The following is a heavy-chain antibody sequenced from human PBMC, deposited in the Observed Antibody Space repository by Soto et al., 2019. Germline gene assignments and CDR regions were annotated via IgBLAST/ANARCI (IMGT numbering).Heavy chain of an antibody. CDR2: IYYSGST. J-gene: IGHJ6*02. CDR1: GGSISSYY. V-gene: IGHV4-59*01. CDR3: ARDYLGSAYYYYGMDV. Sequence: PSETLSLTCTVSGGSISSYYWSWIRQPPGKGLEWIGYIYYSGSTNYNPSLKSRVTISVDTSKNQFSLKLSSVTAADSAVYYCARDYLGSAYYYYGMDVWGQGTTVTVSS.